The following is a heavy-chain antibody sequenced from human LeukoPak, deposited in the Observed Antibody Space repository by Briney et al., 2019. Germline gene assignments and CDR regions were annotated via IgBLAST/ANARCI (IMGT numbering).Heavy chain of an antibody. CDR2: IYHSGST. V-gene: IGHV4-38-2*01. CDR1: GYSISSGYY. D-gene: IGHD1-26*01. CDR3: ARVGGSYYAFDI. Sequence: PSETLSLTCAVSGYSISSGYYWGWIRQPPGKGLEWIGSIYHSGSTYYNPSLKSRVTISVDTSKNQFSLKLSSVTAADTAVYYCARVGGSYYAFDIWGQGTMVAVSS. J-gene: IGHJ3*02.